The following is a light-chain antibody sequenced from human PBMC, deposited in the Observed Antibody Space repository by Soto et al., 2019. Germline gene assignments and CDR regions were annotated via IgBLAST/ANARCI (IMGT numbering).Light chain of an antibody. J-gene: IGKJ2*01. V-gene: IGKV3-20*01. Sequence: EIVLTQSPGTVSLSPGDRATLSCRASQSISANYLAWYQQKPGQAPRLLIYGVSIRATGIPDRFAGSGSGPDFTLTISRLEPEDFAVYYCQQYGSSPYTFGLGTKLEIK. CDR3: QQYGSSPYT. CDR1: QSISANY. CDR2: GVS.